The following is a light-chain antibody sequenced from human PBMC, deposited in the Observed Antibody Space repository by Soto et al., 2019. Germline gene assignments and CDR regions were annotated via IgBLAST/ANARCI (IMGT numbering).Light chain of an antibody. Sequence: DIQMTQSPSTLPASVGDRVTITCRASQSIGTWLAWYQQKPGKAPKLLIYDASTLESGVPSRFSGSGSGTEFTLTISSLQPDDFATYYCQQYDTYSMYTFGPGTKV. V-gene: IGKV1-5*01. CDR2: DAS. CDR3: QQYDTYSMYT. CDR1: QSIGTW. J-gene: IGKJ2*01.